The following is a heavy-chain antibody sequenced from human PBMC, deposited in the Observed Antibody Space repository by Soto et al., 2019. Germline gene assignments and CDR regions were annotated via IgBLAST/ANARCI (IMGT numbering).Heavy chain of an antibody. CDR3: AKDWVGGSNKYYFED. CDR2: ISHHGLKE. J-gene: IGHJ4*02. CDR1: WFTLRDEG. V-gene: IGHV3-30*18. Sequence: XGSLRLSCLASWFTLRDEGMHWVRQAPGKGLDWVAGISHHGLKEHYADSVKGRFTISRDNSKKTVYLQLNSLRGDDTAVYYCAKDWVGGSNKYYFEDWGQGTLVTVSS. D-gene: IGHD1-26*01.